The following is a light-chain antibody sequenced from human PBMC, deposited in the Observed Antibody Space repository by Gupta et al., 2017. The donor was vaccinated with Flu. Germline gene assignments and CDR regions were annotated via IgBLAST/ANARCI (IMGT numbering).Light chain of an antibody. CDR3: QQNNSYFT. V-gene: IGKV1-5*03. CDR2: KAS. J-gene: IGKJ2*01. Sequence: DIQMTQSPSTLSASVGDRVTITCRDSQSISSWLAWYQQKPGKAPKLLIYKASRVERGVPSWFSGSGECKEFTRTSSRQQYDDCDYYYVQQNNSYFTFGQGTKMDIK. CDR1: QSISSW.